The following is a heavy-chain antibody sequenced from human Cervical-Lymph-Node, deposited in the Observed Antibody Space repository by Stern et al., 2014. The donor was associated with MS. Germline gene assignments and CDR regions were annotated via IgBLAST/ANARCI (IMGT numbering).Heavy chain of an antibody. CDR1: GFSLTSSGVG. V-gene: IGHV2-5*02. Sequence: TLKESGPTLVKPTQTLTLTCTFSGFSLTSSGVGVGWIRQPPGKAPEWLAIIFWDGDRRYSPSLKNRVTITEDTSKNQVILTVTNMDPMDTATYYCAHCNYGDFRITWGQGSLVTVSS. CDR3: AHCNYGDFRIT. J-gene: IGHJ5*02. D-gene: IGHD4-17*01. CDR2: IFWDGDR.